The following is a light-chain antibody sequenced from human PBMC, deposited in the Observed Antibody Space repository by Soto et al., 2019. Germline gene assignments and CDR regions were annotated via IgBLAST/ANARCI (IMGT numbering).Light chain of an antibody. Sequence: EIVMTQSPATLSLSPGERATLSCRASQSVSSNLAWYQQKPGQAPRLIIYGASTRATGIPARFSGSGSGTEFTLTISSRQAEDFAVYYCQQYNNWPPYTFGQGTKLEIK. CDR2: GAS. CDR3: QQYNNWPPYT. V-gene: IGKV3-15*01. J-gene: IGKJ2*01. CDR1: QSVSSN.